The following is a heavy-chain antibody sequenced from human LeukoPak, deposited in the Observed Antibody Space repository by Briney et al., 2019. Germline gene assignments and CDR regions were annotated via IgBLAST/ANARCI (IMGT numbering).Heavy chain of an antibody. D-gene: IGHD6-19*01. CDR3: ARDSSSGWYGEGYYYYYMDV. V-gene: IGHV3-30*03. CDR2: ISYDGSNK. J-gene: IGHJ6*03. Sequence: GRSLRLSCAASGFTFSSYGMHWVRQAPGKGLEWVAVISYDGSNKYYADSVKGRFTISRDNSKNTLYLQMNSLRAEDTAVYYCARDSSSGWYGEGYYYYYMDVWGKGTTVTVSS. CDR1: GFTFSSYG.